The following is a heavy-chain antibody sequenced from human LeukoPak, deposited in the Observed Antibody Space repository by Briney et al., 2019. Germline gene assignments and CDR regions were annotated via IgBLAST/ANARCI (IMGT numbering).Heavy chain of an antibody. CDR2: IYYSGST. Sequence: SGTLSLTCTVSGGSISSYYWSWIRQPPRKGLEWIEYIYYSGSTNYNPSLKSRVTISVDTSKNQFSLKLSSVTAADTAVYYCARDLGGPAAGTLDYWGQGTLVTVSS. J-gene: IGHJ4*02. CDR3: ARDLGGPAAGTLDY. CDR1: GGSISSYY. V-gene: IGHV4-59*01. D-gene: IGHD6-13*01.